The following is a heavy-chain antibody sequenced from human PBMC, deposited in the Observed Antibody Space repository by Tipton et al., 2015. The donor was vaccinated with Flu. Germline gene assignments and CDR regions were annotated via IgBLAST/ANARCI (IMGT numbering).Heavy chain of an antibody. CDR3: ARGQGANP. V-gene: IGHV3-53*01. Sequence: TLSLTCTVSGGSINGGNYYWGWIRQPPGKGLEWVSVIYSDGSTYYVDSVKGRFTVSRDNSKNMLSLQMNSLRAEDTAVYYCARGQGANPWGQGTLVTVSS. CDR2: IYSDGST. CDR1: GGSINGGNYY. J-gene: IGHJ5*02.